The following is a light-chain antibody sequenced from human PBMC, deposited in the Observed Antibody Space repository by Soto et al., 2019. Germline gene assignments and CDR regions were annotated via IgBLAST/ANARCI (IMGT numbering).Light chain of an antibody. CDR1: QSVSSSY. Sequence: EIAMTQSPATLSLSPGERATLSCRASQSVSSSYLPWYQHKPGQAPRLLIYGASIRATGIPARFSGSGSGTAFTLTISSLQPEDFAVYYCQQDYNLPWTFGQGTKVDIK. CDR2: GAS. V-gene: IGKV3D-7*01. J-gene: IGKJ1*01. CDR3: QQDYNLPWT.